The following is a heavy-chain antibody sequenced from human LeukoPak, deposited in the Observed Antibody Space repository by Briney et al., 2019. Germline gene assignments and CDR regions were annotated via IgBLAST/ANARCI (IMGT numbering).Heavy chain of an antibody. CDR1: GGSISSYY. CDR2: IYYSGST. Sequence: SETLSLTRTVSGGSISSYYWSWIRQPPGKGLEWIGYIYYSGSTNYNPSLKSRVTISVDTSKNQFSLKLSSVTAADTAVYYCARLRIADFDYWGQGTLVTVSS. V-gene: IGHV4-59*08. J-gene: IGHJ4*02. D-gene: IGHD6-13*01. CDR3: ARLRIADFDY.